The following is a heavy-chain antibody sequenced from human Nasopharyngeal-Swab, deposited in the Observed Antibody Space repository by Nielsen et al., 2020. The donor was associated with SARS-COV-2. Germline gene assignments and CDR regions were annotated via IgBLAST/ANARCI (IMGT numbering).Heavy chain of an antibody. J-gene: IGHJ5*02. D-gene: IGHD6-13*01. CDR3: ARHPRYSSSWYPLLGWFDP. V-gene: IGHV4-34*01. CDR2: IYYSGST. CDR1: GGSFSGYY. Sequence: SETLSLTCAVYGGSFSGYYWSWIRQPPGKGLEWIGSIYYSGSTYYNPSLKSRVTISVDTSKNQFSLKLSSVTAADTAVYYCARHPRYSSSWYPLLGWFDPWGQGTLVTVSS.